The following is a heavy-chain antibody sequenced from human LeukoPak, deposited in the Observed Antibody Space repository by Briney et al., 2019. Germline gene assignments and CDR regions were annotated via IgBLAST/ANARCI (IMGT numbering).Heavy chain of an antibody. J-gene: IGHJ4*02. CDR1: GGSISSGSYY. Sequence: PSETLSLTCTVSGGSISSGSYYWSWIRQPAGKGLEWIGRIYTSGSTNYNPSLKSRVTISVDTSKNQFSLKLSSVTAADTAVYYCARYGSGSYYFDYWGQGTLVTVSS. V-gene: IGHV4-61*02. D-gene: IGHD3-10*01. CDR3: ARYGSGSYYFDY. CDR2: IYTSGST.